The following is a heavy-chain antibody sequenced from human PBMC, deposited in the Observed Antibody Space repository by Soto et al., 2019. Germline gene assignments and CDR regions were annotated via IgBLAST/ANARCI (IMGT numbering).Heavy chain of an antibody. D-gene: IGHD3-16*01. Sequence: SETLSLTCNVSGGSISNYYWTWVRQSPEKGLERIGYMYYNGNINYSPSLKSRVTISIDTSKNQFSLTLKSVTAADTAVYYCASGGNWFDPWGQGVLVTVSS. V-gene: IGHV4-59*01. J-gene: IGHJ5*02. CDR3: ASGGNWFDP. CDR2: MYYNGNI. CDR1: GGSISNYY.